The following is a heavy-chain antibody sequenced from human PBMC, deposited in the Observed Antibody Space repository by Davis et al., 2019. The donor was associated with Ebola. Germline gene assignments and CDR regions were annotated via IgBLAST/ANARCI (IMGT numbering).Heavy chain of an antibody. J-gene: IGHJ6*04. CDR1: GFTYSSYG. Sequence: GESLKTPCAAPGFTYSSYGMHWVRQAPGQGLEWVAVISYDGSNKYYADSVKGRFTISRDNSTTTMYLQMNRLRAEDTAVYYCAKVFYGSGSYYGDYYYYYGMDVWGKGTTVTVSS. CDR2: ISYDGSNK. D-gene: IGHD3-10*01. V-gene: IGHV3-30*18. CDR3: AKVFYGSGSYYGDYYYYYGMDV.